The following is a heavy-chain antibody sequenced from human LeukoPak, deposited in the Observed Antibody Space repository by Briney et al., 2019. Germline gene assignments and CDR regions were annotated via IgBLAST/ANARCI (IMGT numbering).Heavy chain of an antibody. V-gene: IGHV1-18*01. CDR3: ARDSAQAIVNYFDY. Sequence: ASVKVSCKASGYTFTSYGISWVRQAPGQGLEWMGWISAYNGNTNYAQKLQGRVTMTTDTSTSTAYMELRSLRSDDTAVYYCARDSAQAIVNYFDYWGQGTLVTVSS. CDR1: GYTFTSYG. CDR2: ISAYNGNT. J-gene: IGHJ4*02. D-gene: IGHD3-16*02.